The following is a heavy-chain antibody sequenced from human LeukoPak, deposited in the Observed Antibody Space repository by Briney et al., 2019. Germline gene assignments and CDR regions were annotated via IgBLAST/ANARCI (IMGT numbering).Heavy chain of an antibody. D-gene: IGHD6-13*01. CDR3: ARAPTFEYSSSWYENWFDP. J-gene: IGHJ5*02. CDR2: IIPIFGTA. Sequence: ASVKVSCKASGGTFSSYAISWVRQAPGQGLEWMGGIIPIFGTANYAQKFQGRVTITADESTSTAYMELSSLRSEDTAVNYCARAPTFEYSSSWYENWFDPWGQGTLVTVSS. CDR1: GGTFSSYA. V-gene: IGHV1-69*13.